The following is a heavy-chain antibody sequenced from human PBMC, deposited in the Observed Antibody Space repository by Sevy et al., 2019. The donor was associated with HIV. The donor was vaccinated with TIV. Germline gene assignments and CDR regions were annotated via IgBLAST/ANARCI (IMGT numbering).Heavy chain of an antibody. J-gene: IGHJ4*02. V-gene: IGHV5-51*01. CDR2: VCPGDGNI. D-gene: IGHD3-10*01. CDR1: GYSFISYC. CDR3: ARQGDLDSFDY. Sequence: GESLKISCEASGYSFISYCIGWVRQLPGKGLEWMGIVCPGDGNIGYSPSFQGQVTISADKSITTAYLQWSSMKASDTAMYYCARQGDLDSFDYWGQGTLVTVSS.